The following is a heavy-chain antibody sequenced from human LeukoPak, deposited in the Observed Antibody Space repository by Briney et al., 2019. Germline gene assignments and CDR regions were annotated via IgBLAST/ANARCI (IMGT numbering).Heavy chain of an antibody. CDR1: GGSISSGDYY. CDR2: INHSGST. V-gene: IGHV4-39*07. Sequence: PSETLSLTCTVSGGSISSGDYYWSWIRQPPGKGLEWIGEINHSGSTNYNPSLKSRVTISVDTSKNQFSLKLSSVTAADTAVYYCARGLRRAARPYYFQHWGQGTLVTVSS. CDR3: ARGLRRAARPYYFQH. D-gene: IGHD6-6*01. J-gene: IGHJ1*01.